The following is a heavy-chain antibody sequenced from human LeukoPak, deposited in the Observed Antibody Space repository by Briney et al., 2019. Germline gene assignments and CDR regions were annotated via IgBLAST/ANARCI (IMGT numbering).Heavy chain of an antibody. V-gene: IGHV3-66*01. D-gene: IGHD5-24*01. CDR2: IYSGGST. J-gene: IGHJ4*02. Sequence: MSWXXXAPXXGLEWVSVIYSGGSTYYADSVKGRFTISRDNSKNTLYLQMNSLRAEDTAVYYCARDGYNYRNWGQGTLVTVSS. CDR3: ARDGYNYRN.